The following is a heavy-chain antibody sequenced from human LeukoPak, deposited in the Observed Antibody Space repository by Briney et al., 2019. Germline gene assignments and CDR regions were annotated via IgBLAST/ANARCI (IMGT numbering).Heavy chain of an antibody. D-gene: IGHD3-10*01. J-gene: IGHJ5*02. CDR3: ARTNVPPYVLLWFGELLFAFDP. CDR1: GDSVSSNSAA. CDR2: TYYRSKWYN. V-gene: IGHV6-1*01. Sequence: PSQTLSLTCAISGDSVSSNSAAWNWIRQSPSRGLEWLGRTYYRSKWYNDYAVSVKSRITINPDTSKNQFSLQLNSVTPEDTAVYYCARTNVPPYVLLWFGELLFAFDPWGQGTLVTVSS.